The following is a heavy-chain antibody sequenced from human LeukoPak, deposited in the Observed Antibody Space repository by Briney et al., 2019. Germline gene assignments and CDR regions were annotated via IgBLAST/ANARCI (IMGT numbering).Heavy chain of an antibody. CDR2: INPSGGST. J-gene: IGHJ6*02. Sequence: ASVKVSCKASGYTFTSYYMHWVRQAPGRGLEWTGIINPSGGSTSYAQKFQGRVTITRDTSATTAYMELSSLRSEDTAVYYCARGTGCTGGSCSYYGMEVWGQGTTGTVSS. D-gene: IGHD2-15*01. V-gene: IGHV1-46*01. CDR1: GYTFTSYY. CDR3: ARGTGCTGGSCSYYGMEV.